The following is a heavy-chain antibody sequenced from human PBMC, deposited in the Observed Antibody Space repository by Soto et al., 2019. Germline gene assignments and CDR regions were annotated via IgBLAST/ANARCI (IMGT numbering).Heavy chain of an antibody. CDR2: IYSGGST. CDR3: ARDFHCSSTSCTDWFDP. D-gene: IGHD2-2*01. Sequence: GGSLRLSCAASGFTVSSNYMSWVRQAPGKGLEWVSVIYSGGSTYYADSVKGRFTISRDNSKNTLYLQMNSLRAEDTAVYYCARDFHCSSTSCTDWFDPWGQGTLVTVSS. CDR1: GFTVSSNY. V-gene: IGHV3-66*01. J-gene: IGHJ5*02.